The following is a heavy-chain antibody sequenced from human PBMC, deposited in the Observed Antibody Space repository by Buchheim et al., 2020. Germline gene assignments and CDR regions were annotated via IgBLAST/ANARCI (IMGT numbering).Heavy chain of an antibody. D-gene: IGHD3-3*01. Sequence: QVQLQESGPGLVKPSETLSLTCTVSGDSFSTGYWSWLRQPPGGELEWIGYITDSGSTNYNPSLRSRVTMSVDASKKHFSLGLTSVSAADTAVYYCARDSPLALGWPYFDYWGHGTL. CDR3: ARDSPLALGWPYFDY. J-gene: IGHJ4*01. V-gene: IGHV4-59*01. CDR2: ITDSGST. CDR1: GDSFSTGY.